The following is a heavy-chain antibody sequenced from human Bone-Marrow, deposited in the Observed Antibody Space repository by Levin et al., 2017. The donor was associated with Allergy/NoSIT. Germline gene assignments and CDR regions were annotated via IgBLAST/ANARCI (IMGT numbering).Heavy chain of an antibody. D-gene: IGHD2-2*01. V-gene: IGHV3-53*01. Sequence: PGGSLRLSCAASGFTVSSNYMSWVRRAPGKGLEWVSVIYSGGSTYYADSVKGRFTISRVNSKNTLYLQMNSLRAEDTAVYYCARPHFRYWSSTSCYSRGQGTLVTVSS. CDR2: IYSGGST. CDR1: GFTVSSNY. J-gene: IGHJ5*01. CDR3: ARPHFRYWSSTSCYS.